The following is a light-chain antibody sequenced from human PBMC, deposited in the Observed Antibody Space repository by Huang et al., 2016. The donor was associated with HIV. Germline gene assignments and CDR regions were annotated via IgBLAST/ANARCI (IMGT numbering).Light chain of an antibody. CDR2: ATS. CDR1: QNIGNY. CDR3: QQTYSTLWA. J-gene: IGKJ1*01. Sequence: DVHMTQSPSSLSASVGDRVTITCRTNQNIGNYLNWYQQRPGKAPNPLIYATSNLQAGVPSRFSGSGSGTVFNLNINNLQLEDFATYYCQQTYSTLWAFGQGTKVEIK. V-gene: IGKV1-39*01.